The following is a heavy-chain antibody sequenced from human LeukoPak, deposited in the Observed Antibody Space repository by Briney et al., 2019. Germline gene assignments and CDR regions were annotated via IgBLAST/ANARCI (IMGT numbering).Heavy chain of an antibody. D-gene: IGHD2-2*01. CDR2: ISGSGGST. J-gene: IGHJ5*02. CDR3: AKGSRGYCSSTSCHRLT. Sequence: GGSLRLSCAASGFTFSSYAMSWVRRAPGKGLEWVSAISGSGGSTYYADSVKGRFTISRDNSKNTLYLQMNSLRAEDTAVYYCAKGSRGYCSSTSCHRLTWGQGTLVTVSS. V-gene: IGHV3-23*01. CDR1: GFTFSSYA.